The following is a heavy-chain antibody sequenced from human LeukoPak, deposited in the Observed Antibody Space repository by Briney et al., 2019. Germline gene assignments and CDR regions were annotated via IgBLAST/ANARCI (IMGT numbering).Heavy chain of an antibody. CDR1: GFTFSSYA. V-gene: IGHV3-74*01. Sequence: GGSLRLSCAASGFTFSSYAMSWVRQAPGKGLEWVSRINGDGSTTSYADSVKGGFTISRDNAKNTLYLQMNSLRAEDTAVYYCATGNYYDSRGYYTFGHWGQGTLVTVSS. CDR2: INGDGSTT. CDR3: ATGNYYDSRGYYTFGH. J-gene: IGHJ1*01. D-gene: IGHD3-22*01.